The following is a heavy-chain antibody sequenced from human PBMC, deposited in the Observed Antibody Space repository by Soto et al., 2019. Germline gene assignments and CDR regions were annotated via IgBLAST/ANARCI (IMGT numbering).Heavy chain of an antibody. CDR1: GFTVTSDY. Sequence: GGSLRLSCAASGFTVTSDYMSWVRQAPGKGLEWVSTIYSGDNTYYADSVKGRFIISRDKSKNTLYLQMNNLRAEDTAVYYCARFPRIALAAFDCWGQGTLVTV. CDR2: IYSGDNT. D-gene: IGHD6-19*01. J-gene: IGHJ4*02. CDR3: ARFPRIALAAFDC. V-gene: IGHV3-66*01.